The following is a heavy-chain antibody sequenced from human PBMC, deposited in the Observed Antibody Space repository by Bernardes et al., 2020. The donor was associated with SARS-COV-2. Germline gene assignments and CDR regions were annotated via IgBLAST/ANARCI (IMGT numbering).Heavy chain of an antibody. CDR3: ARQHLGGVTIFGVVTTDRYFDY. Sequence: SETLSLTCTVSGGSISSSRYYWGWIRQPPGKGLEWIGNIYYSGSTYYNPSLKSRVTISVDTSKNQFSLKLSSVTAADTAVYYCARQHLGGVTIFGVVTTDRYFDYWGQGTLVTVSS. CDR2: IYYSGST. V-gene: IGHV4-39*01. J-gene: IGHJ4*02. D-gene: IGHD3-3*01. CDR1: GGSISSSRYY.